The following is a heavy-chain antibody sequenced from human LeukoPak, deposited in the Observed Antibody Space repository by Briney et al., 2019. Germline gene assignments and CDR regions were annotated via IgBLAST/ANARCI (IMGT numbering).Heavy chain of an antibody. V-gene: IGHV3-74*01. CDR1: GFTFSSYW. Sequence: GGSLRLSCAASGFTFSSYWMHWVRQVPGKGLVWVSRINSDGSSTSYADSVKGRFTISRDNAKHSLSLQMNSLRAEDTAVYYCARDRLYGPPDYWGQGTLVTVSS. CDR3: ARDRLYGPPDY. CDR2: INSDGSST. D-gene: IGHD4-17*01. J-gene: IGHJ4*02.